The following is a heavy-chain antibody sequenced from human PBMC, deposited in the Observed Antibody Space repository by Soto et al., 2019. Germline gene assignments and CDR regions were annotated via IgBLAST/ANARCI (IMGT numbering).Heavy chain of an antibody. J-gene: IGHJ6*02. CDR1: GGTFSSYA. V-gene: IGHV1-69*12. Sequence: QVQLVQSGAEVKKPGSSVKVSCKASGGTFSSYAISWVRQAPGQGLEWMGGSIPIFGTANYAQKFQGRVTITADESTSTAYMELSSLRSEDTAVYYCASHGITGTWVYYYGMDVWGQGTTVTVSS. CDR2: SIPIFGTA. CDR3: ASHGITGTWVYYYGMDV. D-gene: IGHD1-7*01.